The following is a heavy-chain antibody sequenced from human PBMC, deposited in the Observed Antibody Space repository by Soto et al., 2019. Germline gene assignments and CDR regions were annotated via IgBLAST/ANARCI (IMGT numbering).Heavy chain of an antibody. CDR2: FDPEEGEI. CDR3: ATTRTTYVYDFDS. J-gene: IGHJ4*02. D-gene: IGHD3-16*01. CDR1: GHSLTDLS. Sequence: ASVKVSCKVAGHSLTDLSMHWVRQGPGRGLEWLGGFDPEEGEIIYAQNFQGRIRLTEDTSTDTAFMELNSLKSEDTAIYYCATTRTTYVYDFDSWGQGTLVTVSS. V-gene: IGHV1-24*01.